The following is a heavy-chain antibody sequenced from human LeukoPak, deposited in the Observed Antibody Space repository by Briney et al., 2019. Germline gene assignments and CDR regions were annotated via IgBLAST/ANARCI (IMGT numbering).Heavy chain of an antibody. V-gene: IGHV4-39*07. CDR3: ARVRSGWTQYYFDY. Sequence: PSETLSLTCTVSGGSISSSSYYWGWIRQPPGKGLEWIGEINHSGSTNYNPSLKSRVTISVDTSKNQFSLKLSSVTAADTAVYYCARVRSGWTQYYFDYWGQGTLVTVSS. J-gene: IGHJ4*02. D-gene: IGHD6-19*01. CDR2: INHSGST. CDR1: GGSISSSSYY.